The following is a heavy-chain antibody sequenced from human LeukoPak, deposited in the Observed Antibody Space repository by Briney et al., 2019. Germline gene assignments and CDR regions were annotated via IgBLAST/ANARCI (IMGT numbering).Heavy chain of an antibody. CDR3: VRWDGYTSTRPFDY. CDR1: GYTFTGHY. CDR2: INPNIGDT. J-gene: IGHJ4*02. Sequence: ASVKVSCKASGYTFTGHYLHWVRQAPGQGLEWMGWINPNIGDTNYAQKIQGRVTMTRDTSINTVYMELSRLISDDMAVYYCVRWDGYTSTRPFDYWGQGTPVTVSS. D-gene: IGHD2-2*02. V-gene: IGHV1-2*02.